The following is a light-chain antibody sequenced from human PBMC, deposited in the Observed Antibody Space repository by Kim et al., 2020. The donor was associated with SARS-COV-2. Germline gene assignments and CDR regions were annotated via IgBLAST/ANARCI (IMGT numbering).Light chain of an antibody. CDR2: GRN. CDR3: QSRNSGGNVV. Sequence: SSELTQDPAVSVALGQTVRITCQGDSLRSYYATWYQQKPRQAPVLVIYGRNNRPSGIPDRFPGSTSGNTASLTISGAQAEDEADFYCQSRNSGGNVVFGGGTKLTVL. J-gene: IGLJ2*01. CDR1: SLRSYY. V-gene: IGLV3-19*01.